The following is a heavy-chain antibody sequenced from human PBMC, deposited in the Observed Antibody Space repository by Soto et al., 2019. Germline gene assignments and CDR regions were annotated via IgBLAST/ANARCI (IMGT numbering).Heavy chain of an antibody. CDR2: INPNSGGT. J-gene: IGHJ6*02. CDR1: GYTFTGYY. Sequence: VSSVKVSCKASGYTFTGYYMHWVRQAPGQGLEWMGWINPNSGGTNYAQKFQGWVTMTRDTSISTAYMELSRLRSDDTAVYYCARARFYCSSTSCYNDFWSGYGMDVWGQGTTVTVSS. V-gene: IGHV1-2*04. D-gene: IGHD2-2*02. CDR3: ARARFYCSSTSCYNDFWSGYGMDV.